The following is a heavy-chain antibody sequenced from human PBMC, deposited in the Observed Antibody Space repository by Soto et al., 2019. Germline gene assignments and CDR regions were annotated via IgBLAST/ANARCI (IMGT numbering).Heavy chain of an antibody. CDR3: SSSRLHTTSTSDFDI. CDR2: INPNSAAK. D-gene: IGHD2-21*02. CDR1: GYTNTGDY. J-gene: IGHJ4*03. Sequence: APLNVTCKTSGYTNTGDYMHWGRLEPGQGLEWMGGINPNSAAKNYAQKFQGRVTMTRDTSISTAYMELRRLRSDDTAVFYCSSSRLHTTSTSDFDISGQGTPVTVSS. V-gene: IGHV1-2*02.